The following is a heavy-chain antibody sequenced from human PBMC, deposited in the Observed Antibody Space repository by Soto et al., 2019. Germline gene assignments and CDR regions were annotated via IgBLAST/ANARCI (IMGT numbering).Heavy chain of an antibody. CDR1: GYTFSSYD. D-gene: IGHD2-8*01. CDR2: MKPTSGNT. J-gene: IGHJ4*02. Sequence: QVQLVQSGAEVKKPGASVKVSCKASGYTFSSYDINWVRQATGQGLEWMGWMKPTSGNTGYAQKLQGRVTMNRDTAIRIADLELSRLRSEDSAVYYCVRSGYCQNGVCYFGDFDYWGEGTLVTVSS. CDR3: VRSGYCQNGVCYFGDFDY. V-gene: IGHV1-8*01.